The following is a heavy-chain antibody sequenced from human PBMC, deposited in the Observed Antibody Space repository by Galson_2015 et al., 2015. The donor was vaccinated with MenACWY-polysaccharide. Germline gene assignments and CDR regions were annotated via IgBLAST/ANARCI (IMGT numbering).Heavy chain of an antibody. J-gene: IGHJ4*02. V-gene: IGHV3-21*01. D-gene: IGHD1-26*01. CDR3: ARGEFGVGAPPNFDY. CDR2: ISSSSSYI. CDR1: GFTFSSYS. Sequence: SLRLSCAASGFTFSSYSMNWVRQAPGKGLEWVSSISSSSSYIYYADSVKGRFTISRDNAKNSLYLQMNSLRAEDTAVYYCARGEFGVGAPPNFDYWGQGTLVTVSS.